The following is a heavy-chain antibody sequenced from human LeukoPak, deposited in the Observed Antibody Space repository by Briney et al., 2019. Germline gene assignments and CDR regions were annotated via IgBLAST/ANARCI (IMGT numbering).Heavy chain of an antibody. CDR1: GAPISSSSYY. J-gene: IGHJ1*01. Sequence: SETLSLTCTVSGAPISSSSYYWGWIRQPPGKGLEWIVSIYYSGSTYYNPSLKSRVTISGDTSKNQFSLKLSSVTAADTAVYYCARRPARAEYFHHWGQGTLVTVSS. CDR2: IYYSGST. V-gene: IGHV4-39*01. CDR3: ARRPARAEYFHH.